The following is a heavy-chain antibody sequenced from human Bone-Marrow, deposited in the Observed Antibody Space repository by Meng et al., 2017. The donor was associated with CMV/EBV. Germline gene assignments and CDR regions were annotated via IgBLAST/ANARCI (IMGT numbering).Heavy chain of an antibody. J-gene: IGHJ4*02. CDR1: GYY. CDR2: IYYSGST. CDR3: ARDRGLIVGATGRWATRSGYDY. D-gene: IGHD1-26*01. Sequence: GYYWTWIRQHPGKGLEWIGYIYYSGSTYYNPSLKSRVTMSVHMSKNQFSLKLSSVTAADTAVYYCARDRGLIVGATGRWATRSGYDYWGQGTLVTVSS. V-gene: IGHV4-31*02.